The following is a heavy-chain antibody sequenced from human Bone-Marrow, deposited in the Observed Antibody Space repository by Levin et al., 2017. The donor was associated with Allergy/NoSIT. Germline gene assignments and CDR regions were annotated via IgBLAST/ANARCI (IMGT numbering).Heavy chain of an antibody. D-gene: IGHD2-21*02. CDR2: ISYDGSNK. CDR3: AATYCGGDCYLNWFDP. V-gene: IGHV3-30-3*01. J-gene: IGHJ5*02. CDR1: GFTFSSYA. Sequence: GESLKISCAASGFTFSSYAMHWVRQAPGKGLEWVAVISYDGSNKYYADSVKGRFTISRDNSKNTLYLQMNSLRAEDTAVYYCAATYCGGDCYLNWFDPWGQGTLVTVSS.